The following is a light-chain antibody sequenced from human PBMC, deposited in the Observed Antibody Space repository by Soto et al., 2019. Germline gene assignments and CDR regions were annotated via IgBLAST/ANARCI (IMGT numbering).Light chain of an antibody. CDR3: QQRSNWPPT. V-gene: IGKV3D-20*02. J-gene: IGKJ5*01. Sequence: EIVLTQSPCTLSLSQGERAALSCRASQSVISSYLAWYQQKPGQSPRLLIYAASSRVTGIPDRFSGSGSGTDFTLTISSLEPEDFAVYYCQQRSNWPPTFAQGTRLEIK. CDR1: QSVISSY. CDR2: AAS.